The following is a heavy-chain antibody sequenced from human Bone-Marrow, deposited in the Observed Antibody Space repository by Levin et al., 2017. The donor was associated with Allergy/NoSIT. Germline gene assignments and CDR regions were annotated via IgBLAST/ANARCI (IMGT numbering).Heavy chain of an antibody. CDR3: ARAMPGSGTPPNFDS. CDR1: GYTFTDYF. Sequence: ASVKVSCKSSGYTFTDYFLHWVRQAPGQGLERMGWINPKSGGTNYAHKFRGRVTLTRDTSMTTVYMDLSRLRSDDTALFYCARAMPGSGTPPNFDSWGQGTLVAVSS. V-gene: IGHV1-2*02. CDR2: INPKSGGT. J-gene: IGHJ4*02. D-gene: IGHD3-10*01.